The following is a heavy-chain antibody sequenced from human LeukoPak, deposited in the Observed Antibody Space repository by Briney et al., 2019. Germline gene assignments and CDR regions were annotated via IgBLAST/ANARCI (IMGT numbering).Heavy chain of an antibody. D-gene: IGHD3-22*01. CDR1: GFTFSGYA. CDR2: ISGGGDRT. Sequence: GGSLRLSCAASGFTFSGYAMSWVRQAPGKGLEWVSAISGGGDRTFHADSVKGRFTISGDNSKNTLFLQLNSLRDDDTAVYYCAKDRYHDSSGYYGPGSAFDYWGKGTLVTVSS. CDR3: AKDRYHDSSGYYGPGSAFDY. J-gene: IGHJ4*02. V-gene: IGHV3-23*01.